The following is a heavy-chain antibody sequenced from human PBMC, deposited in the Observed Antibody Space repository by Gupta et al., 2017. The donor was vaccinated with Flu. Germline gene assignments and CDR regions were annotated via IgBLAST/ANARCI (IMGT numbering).Heavy chain of an antibody. CDR1: GFTFRISG. D-gene: IGHD1-1*01. Sequence: QVQLVESGGGVVQPGRSLRLSCAASGFTFRISGMHWVRQAPGKGLEWVAVIWYDGSNKYYADSVQGRFTISRDNSKNTLYLQMNSLRAEDTAVYYCARVRRVGLEVFDYWGQGTLVTVSS. V-gene: IGHV3-33*01. CDR3: ARVRRVGLEVFDY. CDR2: IWYDGSNK. J-gene: IGHJ4*02.